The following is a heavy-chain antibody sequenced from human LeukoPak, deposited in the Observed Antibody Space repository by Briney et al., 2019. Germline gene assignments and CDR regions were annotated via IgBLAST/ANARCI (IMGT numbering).Heavy chain of an antibody. CDR2: IKQDGSEI. CDR3: ARDLPLDDFWSGLYYYYYGMDV. CDR1: GFTFSSYW. D-gene: IGHD3-3*01. J-gene: IGHJ6*02. V-gene: IGHV3-7*05. Sequence: GGSLRLSCAVSGFTFSSYWMSWVRQAPGKGLEWVASIKQDGSEIQSVDSLKGRFTISRDNAKNSLYLQMNSLRAEDTAVYYCARDLPLDDFWSGLYYYYYGMDVWGQGTTVTVSS.